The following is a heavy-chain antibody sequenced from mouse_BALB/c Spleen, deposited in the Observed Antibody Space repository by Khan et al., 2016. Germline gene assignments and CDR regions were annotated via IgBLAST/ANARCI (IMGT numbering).Heavy chain of an antibody. CDR1: GYTFTSYW. D-gene: IGHD2-4*01. Sequence: QVQLQQSGAELVKPGASVKLSCKASGYTFTSYWMHWVKQRPGQGLEWIGEINPSNGRTNYNEKFKSKATLTVDKSSSTAYMQLSSLTSEDSAVYYCARSDYEYDVGAMDYWGQGTSVTVSS. V-gene: IGHV1S81*02. CDR3: ARSDYEYDVGAMDY. CDR2: INPSNGRT. J-gene: IGHJ4*01.